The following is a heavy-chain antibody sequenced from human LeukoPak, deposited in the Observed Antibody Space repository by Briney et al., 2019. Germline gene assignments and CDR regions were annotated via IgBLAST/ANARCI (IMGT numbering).Heavy chain of an antibody. V-gene: IGHV3-74*01. CDR1: GFTFVSHA. Sequence: GGSLRLSCAASGFTFVSHAMSWVRQAPGKGLVWVSRLNSDGSSTSYADSVKGRFTISRDNAETTLHLQMNNLSAEDTAVYYCARASNRNSINFDYWGQGALVTVSS. J-gene: IGHJ4*02. CDR3: ARASNRNSINFDY. CDR2: LNSDGSST. D-gene: IGHD4-11*01.